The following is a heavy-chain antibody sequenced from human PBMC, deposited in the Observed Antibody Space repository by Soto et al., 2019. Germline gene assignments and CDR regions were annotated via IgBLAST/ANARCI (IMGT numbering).Heavy chain of an antibody. CDR3: ARHGGIQLCYGDAFDI. D-gene: IGHD5-18*01. V-gene: IGHV1-69*13. Sequence: GASVKVSCKASGGTFSSYAISWVRQAPGQGPEWMGGIIPIFGTANYAQKFQGRVTITADESTSTAYMELSSLRSEDTAVYYCARHGGIQLCYGDAFDICGQGTMVTVS. CDR1: GGTFSSYA. CDR2: IIPIFGTA. J-gene: IGHJ3*02.